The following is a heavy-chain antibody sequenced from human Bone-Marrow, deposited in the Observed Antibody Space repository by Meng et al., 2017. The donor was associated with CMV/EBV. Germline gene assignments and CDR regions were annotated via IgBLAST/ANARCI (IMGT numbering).Heavy chain of an antibody. V-gene: IGHV3-21*01. J-gene: IGHJ6*02. Sequence: GESLKISCAASGFTFSTYSMNWVRQAPGKGLEWVSSISRSSSYIYYADSVKGRFTISRDNAKNSLYLQMNSLRAEDTAVYYCANRGDGYCSSTSCYRYYYYGMDVCGQGTTVTVSS. CDR1: GFTFSTYS. CDR2: ISRSSSYI. D-gene: IGHD2-2*01. CDR3: ANRGDGYCSSTSCYRYYYYGMDV.